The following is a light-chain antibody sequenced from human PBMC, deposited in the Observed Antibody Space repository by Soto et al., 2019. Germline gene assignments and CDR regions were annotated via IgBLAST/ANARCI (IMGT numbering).Light chain of an antibody. V-gene: IGLV1-40*01. CDR3: QSYDNSLGGSVV. CDR1: SSNLGAGYD. CDR2: GDS. Sequence: QSVLTQPPSVSGAPGQRVTISCTGSSSNLGAGYDVHWYQQFPGTAPKLLIYGDSNRPSGVSDRFSGSKSATSASLAITGLRAEDEADYYCQSYDNSLGGSVVFGGGTKLTVL. J-gene: IGLJ2*01.